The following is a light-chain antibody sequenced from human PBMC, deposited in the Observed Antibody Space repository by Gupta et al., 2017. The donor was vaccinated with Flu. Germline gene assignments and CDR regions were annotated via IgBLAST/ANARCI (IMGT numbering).Light chain of an antibody. Sequence: QSALTQPASVSGSHGQSITISCTGTSSDVGAYNYVSWYQQHPGKVPKLMIYEVSKRPSGVSNRFSGSKSGNTASLTISGLQAEDEADYYCSSFTASSSLIFGGGTKLTVL. CDR3: SSFTASSSLI. V-gene: IGLV2-14*01. CDR1: SSDVGAYNY. CDR2: EVS. J-gene: IGLJ2*01.